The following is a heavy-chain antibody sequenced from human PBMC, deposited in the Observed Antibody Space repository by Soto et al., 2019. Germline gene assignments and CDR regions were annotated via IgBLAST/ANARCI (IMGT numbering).Heavy chain of an antibody. CDR3: ARSTMVRGVTP. CDR2: INACNGNT. V-gene: IGHV1-3*01. J-gene: IGHJ5*02. CDR1: GYSFTSYA. D-gene: IGHD3-10*01. Sequence: XSVKVPCKASGYSFTSYAMHWVRQAPGQRLEWMGWINACNGNTKYSQKFQGRVTITRDTSASTAYMELSSLRSEDTAVYCCARSTMVRGVTPWGQGTLVTVSS.